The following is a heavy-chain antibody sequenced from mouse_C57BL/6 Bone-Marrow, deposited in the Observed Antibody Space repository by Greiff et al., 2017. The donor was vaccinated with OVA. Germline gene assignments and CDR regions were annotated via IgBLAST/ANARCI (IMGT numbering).Heavy chain of an antibody. D-gene: IGHD1-1*01. V-gene: IGHV5-16*01. CDR3: ARDITTVVADWYFDV. Sequence: EVKLVESAGGLVQPGSSMKLSCTASGFTFSDYYMAWVRQVPEKGLEWVANINYDGSSTYYLDSLKSRFIISRDNAKNILYLQMSSLKSEDTATYYCARDITTVVADWYFDVWGTGTTVTVSS. CDR1: GFTFSDYY. J-gene: IGHJ1*03. CDR2: INYDGSST.